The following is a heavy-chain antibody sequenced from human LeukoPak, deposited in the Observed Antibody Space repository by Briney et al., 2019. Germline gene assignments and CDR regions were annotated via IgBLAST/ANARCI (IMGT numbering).Heavy chain of an antibody. V-gene: IGHV4-39*07. Sequence: SETLSLTCTVSGGSISSSSYYWGWIRQPPGKGLEWIGSVYYTGGTYHNPSLKSRVTISVDTSKNKFSLKLSSVTAADTAVYFCSGERAGTTIDYWGQGTLVTVSS. D-gene: IGHD1-1*01. CDR2: VYYTGGT. J-gene: IGHJ4*02. CDR3: SGERAGTTIDY. CDR1: GGSISSSSYY.